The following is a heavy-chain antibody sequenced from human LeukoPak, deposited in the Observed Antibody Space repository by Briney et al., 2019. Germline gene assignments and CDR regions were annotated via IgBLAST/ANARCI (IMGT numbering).Heavy chain of an antibody. CDR2: INHSGST. V-gene: IGHV4-30-2*01. D-gene: IGHD2/OR15-2a*01. Sequence: PSQTLSLTCAVSGGSISSGGYYWSWIRQPPGKGLEWIGEINHSGSTNYNPSLKSRVTISVDTSKNQFSLKLSSVTAADTAVYYCARARNNVGPDGNWFDPWGQGTLVTVSS. CDR1: GGSISSGGYY. J-gene: IGHJ5*02. CDR3: ARARNNVGPDGNWFDP.